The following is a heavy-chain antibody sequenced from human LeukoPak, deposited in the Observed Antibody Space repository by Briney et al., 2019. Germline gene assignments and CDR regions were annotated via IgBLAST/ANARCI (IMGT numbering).Heavy chain of an antibody. CDR2: VFYSGGT. J-gene: IGHJ5*02. V-gene: IGHV4-59*08. D-gene: IGHD3-16*01. CDR1: GGSLSGFH. Sequence: SETLSLTCTVSGGSLSGFHWSWIRQPPGKGLEYIGDVFYSGGTNYNSSLKSRLTISVDTPRNQFSLKLTSVTAADTAVYYCARLYAGAYTRLDPWGQGTLVAVSS. CDR3: ARLYAGAYTRLDP.